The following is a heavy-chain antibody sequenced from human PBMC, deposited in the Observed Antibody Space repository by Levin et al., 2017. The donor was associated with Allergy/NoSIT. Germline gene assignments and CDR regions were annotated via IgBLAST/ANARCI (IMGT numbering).Heavy chain of an antibody. CDR2: IRREAYGGTT. J-gene: IGHJ4*02. CDR3: TRDLNELGFFDY. Sequence: GESLKISCTGSGLTFTDYAMSWFRQAPGKGLEWVGFIRREAYGGTTEYAASVKGRFSISRDDSKSIAYLQMNSLTTEDTAVYYCTRDLNELGFFDYWGQGTLVTVSS. CDR1: GLTFTDYA. D-gene: IGHD7-27*01. V-gene: IGHV3-49*03.